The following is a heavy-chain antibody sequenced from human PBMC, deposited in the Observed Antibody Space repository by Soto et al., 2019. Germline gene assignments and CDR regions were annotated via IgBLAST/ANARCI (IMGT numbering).Heavy chain of an antibody. Sequence: QVQLVESGGGVVQPGRSLRLSCAASGFTFSSYGMHWVRQAPGKGLEWVAVISYDGSNKYYADSVKGRFTISRDNSKNTLYLQMNSLRAEDTAVYYCARPAVYDFWSGYYYFDYWGQGTLVTVSS. CDR3: ARPAVYDFWSGYYYFDY. J-gene: IGHJ4*02. CDR2: ISYDGSNK. V-gene: IGHV3-30*03. CDR1: GFTFSSYG. D-gene: IGHD3-3*01.